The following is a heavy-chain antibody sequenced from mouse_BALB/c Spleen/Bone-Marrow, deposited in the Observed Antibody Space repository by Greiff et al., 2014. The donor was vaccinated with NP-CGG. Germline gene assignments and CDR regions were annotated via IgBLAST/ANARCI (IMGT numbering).Heavy chain of an antibody. J-gene: IGHJ4*01. CDR3: ARSNYPYAMDY. CDR2: IYPGDGDT. CDR1: GYTFTGYW. V-gene: IGHV1-87*01. Sequence: VKLMESGAELARPGASVKLSCKASGYTFTGYWVQWVKQRPGQGLEWIGTIYPGDGDTRYTQKFKGKATLTADKSSSTAYMQLCSLASEDSAVYYCARSNYPYAMDYWGQGTSVTVSS. D-gene: IGHD2-5*01.